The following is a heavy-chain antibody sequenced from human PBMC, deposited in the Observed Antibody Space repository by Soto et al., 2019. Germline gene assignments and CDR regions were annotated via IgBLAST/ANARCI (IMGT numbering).Heavy chain of an antibody. J-gene: IGHJ5*02. D-gene: IGHD6-19*01. CDR1: GFTFTSYG. Sequence: QVQLEESGGGVVQPGRSLRLSCKASGFTFTSYGMHWVRQAPGKGLEWVALISYDGSDKLYADSVEGRFTISRDNSKNTVYLQMNSLRIDETVRYHCGKLSDREVPGMGDWFDPWGQGTLVTVTS. CDR2: ISYDGSDK. V-gene: IGHV3-30*18. CDR3: GKLSDREVPGMGDWFDP.